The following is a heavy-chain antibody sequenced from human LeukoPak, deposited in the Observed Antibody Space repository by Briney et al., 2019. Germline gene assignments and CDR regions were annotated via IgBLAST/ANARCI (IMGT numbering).Heavy chain of an antibody. CDR3: ARENRAYDSSGYYYKN. D-gene: IGHD3-22*01. J-gene: IGHJ4*02. Sequence: ASVTVSFKASGYTFTNYAMNWVRQAPGQGLEWMGWINTNTGNPTYSQGFTGRFVFSLDTSVSTAYLQISSLKAEDTAVYYCARENRAYDSSGYYYKNWGQGTLVTVSS. CDR1: GYTFTNYA. CDR2: INTNTGNP. V-gene: IGHV7-4-1*02.